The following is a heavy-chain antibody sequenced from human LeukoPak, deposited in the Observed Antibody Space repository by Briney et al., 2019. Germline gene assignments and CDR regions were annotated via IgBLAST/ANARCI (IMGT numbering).Heavy chain of an antibody. J-gene: IGHJ6*02. V-gene: IGHV4-34*01. D-gene: IGHD3-10*01. CDR3: ARDQRGVRGVRYGGYYGMDV. CDR1: GGSFSGYY. CDR2: INHSGST. Sequence: SETLSLTCAVYGGSFSGYYWSWIRQPPGKGLEWIGEINHSGSTNYNPSLKSRVTISVDTSKNQFSLKLSSVTAADTAVYYCARDQRGVRGVRYGGYYGMDVWGQGTTVTVSS.